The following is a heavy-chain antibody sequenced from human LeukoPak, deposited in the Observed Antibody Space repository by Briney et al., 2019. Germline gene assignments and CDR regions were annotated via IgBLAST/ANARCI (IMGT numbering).Heavy chain of an antibody. V-gene: IGHV1-46*01. D-gene: IGHD6-19*01. J-gene: IGHJ4*02. CDR2: INPSGGST. Sequence: ASVNLSFTASGYTFTIYYMHWVRHAPGQGLEWMGIINPSGGSTTYAQKFQGRVTMTRDTSTSTVYMELSSLRGDDTALYYCVKERSLGRGWYGEWDYWGQGSLVTVSS. CDR1: GYTFTIYY. CDR3: VKERSLGRGWYGEWDY.